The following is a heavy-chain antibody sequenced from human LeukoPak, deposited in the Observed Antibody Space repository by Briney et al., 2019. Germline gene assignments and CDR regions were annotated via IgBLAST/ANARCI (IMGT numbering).Heavy chain of an antibody. Sequence: SETLSLTCAVYGGSFSGYYWSWIRQPPGKGLEWIGEINHSGSTNYNPSLKSRVTMSVDTSKNQFSLKLSSVTAADTAVYYCARAVRGSYDAFDIWGQGTMVTVSS. CDR1: GGSFSGYY. CDR2: INHSGST. V-gene: IGHV4-34*01. J-gene: IGHJ3*02. CDR3: ARAVRGSYDAFDI. D-gene: IGHD1-26*01.